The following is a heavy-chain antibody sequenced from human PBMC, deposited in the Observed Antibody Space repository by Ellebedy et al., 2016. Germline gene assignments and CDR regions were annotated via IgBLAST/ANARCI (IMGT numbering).Heavy chain of an antibody. V-gene: IGHV3-23*03. CDR1: GFTFDNYA. CDR2: IDSGGSS. Sequence: GGSLRLXCAGSGFTFDNYAIHWVRQAPGKGLEWVSVIDSGGSSYYADSVKGRFTISRDSPKNTLYLQMNSLRAEDTAVYYCATRHYGGFDIWGRGTMVTVSS. D-gene: IGHD4-23*01. J-gene: IGHJ3*02. CDR3: ATRHYGGFDI.